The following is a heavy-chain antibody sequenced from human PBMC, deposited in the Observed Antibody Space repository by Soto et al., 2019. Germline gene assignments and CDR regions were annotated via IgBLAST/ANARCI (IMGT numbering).Heavy chain of an antibody. CDR3: ARDTRDIVTGWYYYYGMDV. CDR1: GGTFSSYA. J-gene: IGHJ6*02. CDR2: IIPIFGTA. Sequence: SVKVSCKASGGTFSSYAISWVRQAPGQGLEWMGGIIPIFGTANYAQKFQGRVTITADKSTSTAYMELSSPRSEDTAVYYCARDTRDIVTGWYYYYGMDVWGQGTTVTVSS. D-gene: IGHD2-15*01. V-gene: IGHV1-69*06.